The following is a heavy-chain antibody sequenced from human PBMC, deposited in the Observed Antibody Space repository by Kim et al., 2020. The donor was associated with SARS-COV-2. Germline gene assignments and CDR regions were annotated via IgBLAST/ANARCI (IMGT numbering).Heavy chain of an antibody. CDR3: AKDINPSLWFGELLF. V-gene: IGHV3-9*01. Sequence: DSVKGRFTISRDNAKNSLYLQMNSLRAEDTALYYCAKDINPSLWFGELLFWGQGTLVTVSS. J-gene: IGHJ4*02. D-gene: IGHD3-10*01.